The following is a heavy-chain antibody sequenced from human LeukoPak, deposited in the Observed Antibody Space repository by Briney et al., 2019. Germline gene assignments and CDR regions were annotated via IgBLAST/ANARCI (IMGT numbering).Heavy chain of an antibody. CDR3: ARSPGIAEAGYLDY. V-gene: IGHV7-4-1*02. Sequence: ASVKVSCKASGYTFITYAMNWVRQAPGQGLEWMGWINTNTGNPTYAQGFTGRFVFSLDTSVSTAYLQISSLKAEDTAVYYCARSPGIAEAGYLDYWGQGTLVTVSS. D-gene: IGHD6-19*01. CDR2: INTNTGNP. CDR1: GYTFITYA. J-gene: IGHJ4*02.